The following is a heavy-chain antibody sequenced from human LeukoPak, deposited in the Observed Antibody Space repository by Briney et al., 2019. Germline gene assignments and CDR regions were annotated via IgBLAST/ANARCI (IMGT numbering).Heavy chain of an antibody. CDR2: IRGSGGST. Sequence: GGSLRLSCAASGFTFSSYAMSWVRQAPGKGLEWVSAIRGSGGSTYYADSVKGRFTISRDNSKNTLYLQMNSLRAEDTAVYYCAKAILEWLLAYFDYWGQGTLVTVSS. CDR3: AKAILEWLLAYFDY. D-gene: IGHD3-3*01. J-gene: IGHJ4*02. CDR1: GFTFSSYA. V-gene: IGHV3-23*01.